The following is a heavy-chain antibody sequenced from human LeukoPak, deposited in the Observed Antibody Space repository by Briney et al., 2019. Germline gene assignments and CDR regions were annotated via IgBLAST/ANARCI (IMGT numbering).Heavy chain of an antibody. V-gene: IGHV4-4*09. CDR2: ICTSGST. D-gene: IGHD6-6*01. CDR3: ARQSIAARPGFDY. J-gene: IGHJ4*02. CDR1: GGSISSYY. Sequence: SETLSLTCTVSGGSISSYYWSWIRRPPGKGLEWIGYICTSGSTNHNPSLKSRVTISVDTSRNQFSLKLSSVTAADTAVYYCARQSIAARPGFDYWGQGTLVTVSS.